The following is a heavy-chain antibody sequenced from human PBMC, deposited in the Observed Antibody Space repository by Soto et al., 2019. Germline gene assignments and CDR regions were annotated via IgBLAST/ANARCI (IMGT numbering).Heavy chain of an antibody. D-gene: IGHD3-22*01. Sequence: PGGSLRLSCAAAGFTFSDYYMRWIRQAPGKGLEWVSYISSSGSTIYYADSVKGRFTISRDNAKNSLYLQMNSLRAEDTAVYYCARGTVVGYYYMDVWGKGTTVTVSS. CDR3: ARGTVVGYYYMDV. J-gene: IGHJ6*03. CDR2: ISSSGSTI. V-gene: IGHV3-11*01. CDR1: GFTFSDYY.